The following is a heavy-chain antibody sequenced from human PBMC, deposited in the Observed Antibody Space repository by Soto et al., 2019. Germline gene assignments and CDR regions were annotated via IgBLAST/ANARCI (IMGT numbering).Heavy chain of an antibody. CDR3: ARGIATGQPEH. CDR2: INPDNGNT. V-gene: IGHV1-3*01. D-gene: IGHD2-15*01. CDR1: GYTFTRYT. Sequence: GASVNVSCKASGYTFTRYTMNWVRQAPGQRLEWMGWINPDNGNTKSSQKFQDRVIITRETSASTAYMDLSSLRSEDTAVYYCARGIATGQPEHWGQETLVNTSS. J-gene: IGHJ4*01.